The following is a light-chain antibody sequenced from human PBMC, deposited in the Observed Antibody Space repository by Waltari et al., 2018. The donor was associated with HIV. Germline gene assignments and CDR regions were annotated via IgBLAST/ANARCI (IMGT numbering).Light chain of an antibody. V-gene: IGLV3-10*01. CDR2: EDN. CDR3: YSTDTNGHPL. Sequence: YELTQPPSVSVSPGQTARITCSGEALPKKYSYWYQQKSGQAPVMLLYEDNKRPAGIPVIFSGSSSGTMATLTFSGAQFEDEADYYCYSTDTNGHPLFGGGTNLTVL. CDR1: ALPKKY. J-gene: IGLJ2*01.